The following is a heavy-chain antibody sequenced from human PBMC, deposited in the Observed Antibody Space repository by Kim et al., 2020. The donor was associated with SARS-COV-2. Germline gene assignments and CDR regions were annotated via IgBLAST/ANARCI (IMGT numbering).Heavy chain of an antibody. V-gene: IGHV3-7*01. D-gene: IGHD3-16*01. Sequence: GGSLRLSCAASGFTFDKYWMTWVRQAPGKGLEWVANIKWDESEKYYLDSVEGRFTISRDNAKRSTILQMNSLTDEETAVYYCARIGGEGNYYYGLDVWGRGTTVTVSS. CDR2: IKWDESEK. CDR3: ARIGGEGNYYYGLDV. CDR1: GFTFDKYW. J-gene: IGHJ6*02.